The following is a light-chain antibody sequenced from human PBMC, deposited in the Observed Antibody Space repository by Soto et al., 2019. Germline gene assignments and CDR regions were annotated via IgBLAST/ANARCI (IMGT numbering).Light chain of an antibody. Sequence: EIVLTQSPGSLSLSPRERATLSCRASQSVRSNHLAWYQQKPGQAPRLIIYGASRRATGIPDRFSGSGSGTEFTLTTSRLEPEDFAVYYCQQYSTSPLTLRQVTKVDI. CDR2: GAS. V-gene: IGKV3-20*01. CDR1: QSVRSNH. J-gene: IGKJ1*01. CDR3: QQYSTSPLT.